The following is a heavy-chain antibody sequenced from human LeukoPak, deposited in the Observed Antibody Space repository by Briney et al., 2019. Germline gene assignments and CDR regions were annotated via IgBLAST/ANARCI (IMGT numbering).Heavy chain of an antibody. CDR1: DGSFSGCY. D-gene: IGHD3-22*01. Sequence: SETLSPTCAVYDGSFSGCYWSWFRQPPGRGLEWIGEINHSGSTNYNPSLKSRVTISVDTSKNQFSLKLSSVTAADTAVYYCARLKYDSSGYYYVVWFDPWGQGTLVTVSS. CDR2: INHSGST. V-gene: IGHV4-34*01. CDR3: ARLKYDSSGYYYVVWFDP. J-gene: IGHJ5*02.